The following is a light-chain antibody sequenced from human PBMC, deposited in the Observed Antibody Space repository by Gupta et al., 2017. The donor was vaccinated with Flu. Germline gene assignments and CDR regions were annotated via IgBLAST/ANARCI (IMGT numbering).Light chain of an antibody. CDR2: GTS. CDR1: QTIDTY. V-gene: IGKV1-39*01. Sequence: DIQMTQSPSSLSASVGDRVTITCRASQTIDTYVNWYQQKSGKAPDLLIYGTSKLQVGVPSSFSGSGFGTDFTLTISTLQAEDFAVYYCQQSYNYPGTFGQGTMVEVK. CDR3: QQSYNYPGT. J-gene: IGKJ1*01.